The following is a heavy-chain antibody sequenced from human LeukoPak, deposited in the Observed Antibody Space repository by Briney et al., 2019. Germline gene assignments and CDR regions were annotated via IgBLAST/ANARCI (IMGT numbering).Heavy chain of an antibody. CDR1: GYSISSGYY. CDR2: IYHSGST. D-gene: IGHD6-13*01. CDR3: ARDRGASAAGLFDY. J-gene: IGHJ4*02. Sequence: SETLSLTCTVSGYSISSGYYWGWIRQPPGKGLEWIGSIYHSGSTNYNPSLKSRVTISVDKSKNQFSLKLSSVTAADTAVYYCARDRGASAAGLFDYWGQGTLVTVSS. V-gene: IGHV4-38-2*02.